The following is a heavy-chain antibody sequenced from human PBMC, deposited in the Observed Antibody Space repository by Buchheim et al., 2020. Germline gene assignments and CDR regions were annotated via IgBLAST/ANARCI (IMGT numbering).Heavy chain of an antibody. CDR3: AKGCSGGSCYSEPWFDP. V-gene: IGHV3-30*18. CDR1: GFTFSSYG. Sequence: QVQLVESGGGVVQPGRSLRLSCAASGFTFSSYGMHWVRQAPGKGLEWVAVISDGGSNKYYADSVKGRFTISRDNSKNTLYLQMNNLKAEDTAVYYCAKGCSGGSCYSEPWFDPWGQGTL. D-gene: IGHD2-15*01. J-gene: IGHJ5*02. CDR2: ISDGGSNK.